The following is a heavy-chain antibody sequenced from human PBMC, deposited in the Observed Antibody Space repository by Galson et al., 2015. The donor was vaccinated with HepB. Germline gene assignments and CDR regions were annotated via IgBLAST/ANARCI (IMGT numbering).Heavy chain of an antibody. D-gene: IGHD3-10*01. J-gene: IGHJ6*02. Sequence: SLRLSCAAPGFTFSSYAMHWVRQAPGKGLEWVAVISYDGSNKYYADSVKGRFTISRDNSKNTLYLQMNSLRAEDTAVYYCARTSRLWFGEPPGQAGRDWDYYYYYGMDVWGQGTTVTVSS. V-gene: IGHV3-30-3*01. CDR2: ISYDGSNK. CDR3: ARTSRLWFGEPPGQAGRDWDYYYYYGMDV. CDR1: GFTFSSYA.